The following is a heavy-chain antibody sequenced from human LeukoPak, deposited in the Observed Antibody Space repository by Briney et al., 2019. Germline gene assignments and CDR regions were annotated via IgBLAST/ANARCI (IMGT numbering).Heavy chain of an antibody. CDR3: TTDHPEYYYGSGSYYKPFFDY. J-gene: IGHJ4*02. CDR1: GFTFSNAW. D-gene: IGHD3-10*01. V-gene: IGHV3-15*01. CDR2: IKSKTDGGTT. Sequence: GGSLRLSCAASGFTFSNAWMSWVRQAPGKGLEWVGRIKSKTDGGTTDYAAPVKGRFTISRDDSKNTLYLQMNSLKTEDTAVYYCTTDHPEYYYGSGSYYKPFFDYWGQGTLVTVSS.